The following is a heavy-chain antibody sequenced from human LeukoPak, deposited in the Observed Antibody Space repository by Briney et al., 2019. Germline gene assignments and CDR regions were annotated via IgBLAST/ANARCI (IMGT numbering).Heavy chain of an antibody. V-gene: IGHV3-11*05. CDR3: GRVGGDADNYDSSGCDY. Sequence: PGGSLRLSCAASGFTFSDYYMSWIRQAPGKGLEWVSYISSSSSYTNYADSVKGRFTISRDNAKNSLYLQMNSLRAEDKAVYYCGRVGGDADNYDSSGCDYWGQGTLVTVSS. CDR2: ISSSSSYT. D-gene: IGHD3-22*01. J-gene: IGHJ4*02. CDR1: GFTFSDYY.